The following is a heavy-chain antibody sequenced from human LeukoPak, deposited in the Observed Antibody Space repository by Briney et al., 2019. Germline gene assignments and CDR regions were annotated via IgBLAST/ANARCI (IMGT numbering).Heavy chain of an antibody. CDR3: ASSITEYMDV. CDR1: GFTVSSNY. V-gene: IGHV3-66*01. J-gene: IGHJ6*03. CDR2: IYSGGST. Sequence: GGSLRLSCAASGFTVSSNYMSWVRQAPGKGLDWVSVIYSGGSTYYADSVKGRFTISRDNAKNSLYLQMNSLRAEDTAVYYCASSITEYMDVWGKGTTVTVSS. D-gene: IGHD3-3*01.